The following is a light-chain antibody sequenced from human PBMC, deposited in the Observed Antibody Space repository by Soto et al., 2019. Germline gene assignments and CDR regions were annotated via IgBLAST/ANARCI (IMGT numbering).Light chain of an antibody. CDR3: QQYASSQWT. CDR1: QSVSSSY. J-gene: IGKJ1*01. Sequence: EIVLTQSPGTLSLSPGERATLSCRASQSVSSSYLAWYQQKHGQAPRLLIYGASIRATGIPDRFSGRGSGTDFTLTIGRLEPEDSAVYYCQQYASSQWTFGQGTKVEI. V-gene: IGKV3-20*01. CDR2: GAS.